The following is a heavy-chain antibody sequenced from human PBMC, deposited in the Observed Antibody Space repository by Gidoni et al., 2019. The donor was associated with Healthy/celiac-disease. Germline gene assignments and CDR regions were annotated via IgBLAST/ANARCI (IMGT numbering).Heavy chain of an antibody. Sequence: EVQLVESGGGVVRPGGSLRLSCAASGFAVDDSGMSWVRQAPGKGLEWVSGINWNGGSTGYADSVKGRFTISRDNAKNSLYLQMNSLRAEDTALYHCARDNRSRWLQTGGFDYWGQGTLVTVSS. CDR2: INWNGGST. D-gene: IGHD3-16*01. V-gene: IGHV3-20*01. CDR3: ARDNRSRWLQTGGFDY. CDR1: GFAVDDSG. J-gene: IGHJ4*02.